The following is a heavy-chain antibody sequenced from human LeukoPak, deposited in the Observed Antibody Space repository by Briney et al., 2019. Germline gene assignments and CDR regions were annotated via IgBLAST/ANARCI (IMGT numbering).Heavy chain of an antibody. J-gene: IGHJ4*02. Sequence: PGRSLRLSCAASGFTFSSYAMHWVRQAPGKGLEWVAVISYDGSNKYYADSVKGRFTISRDNSKNTLYLQMNSLRAEDTPVYYCARDSGPLYYYDSSGYTFDYWGQGTLVTVSS. CDR2: ISYDGSNK. D-gene: IGHD3-22*01. CDR3: ARDSGPLYYYDSSGYTFDY. CDR1: GFTFSSYA. V-gene: IGHV3-30-3*01.